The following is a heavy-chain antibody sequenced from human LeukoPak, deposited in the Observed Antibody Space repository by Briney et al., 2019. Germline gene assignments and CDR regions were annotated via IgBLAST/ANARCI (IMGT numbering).Heavy chain of an antibody. D-gene: IGHD2-15*01. J-gene: IGHJ3*02. CDR1: GGSISSGGYY. CDR3: ARESLKTSYCSGGSCFRAFDI. V-gene: IGHV4-30-2*01. CDR2: IYHSGST. Sequence: SETLSLTCTVSGGSISSGGYYWSWIRQPPGKGLEWIGYIYHSGSTYYNPSLKSRVTISVDRSKNQFSLKLSSVTAADTAVYYCARESLKTSYCSGGSCFRAFDIWGQGTMVTVSS.